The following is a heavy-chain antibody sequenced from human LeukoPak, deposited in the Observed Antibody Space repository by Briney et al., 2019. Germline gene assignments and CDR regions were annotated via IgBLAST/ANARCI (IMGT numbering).Heavy chain of an antibody. J-gene: IGHJ3*02. CDR1: GFTFDDYS. D-gene: IGHD2-8*02. CDR2: ISWNSGSI. V-gene: IGHV3-9*03. CDR3: AKDEFVASDFTGDFDI. Sequence: PGRSLRLSCAASGFTFDDYSMHWVRQAPGKGLEWVSGISWNSGSIGCADSVKGRFTISRDNAKNSLYLQMNSLRAEDMALYYCAKDEFVASDFTGDFDIWGQGTMVTVSS.